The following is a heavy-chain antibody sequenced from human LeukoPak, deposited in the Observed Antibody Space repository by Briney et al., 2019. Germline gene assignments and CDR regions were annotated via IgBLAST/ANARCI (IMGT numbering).Heavy chain of an antibody. D-gene: IGHD5-12*01. CDR2: IFPGVSDT. CDR3: ARHPNSGYYSDFDY. CDR1: GYSFTSYW. Sequence: GESLKISCKGSGYSFTSYWSGWVRQMPGKGLGRVVLIFPGVSDTRYSPSFQGQVTNSADQSISTAYLQWSSQKASDTAIYHCARHPNSGYYSDFDYWGQGTLVTVSS. J-gene: IGHJ4*02. V-gene: IGHV5-51*01.